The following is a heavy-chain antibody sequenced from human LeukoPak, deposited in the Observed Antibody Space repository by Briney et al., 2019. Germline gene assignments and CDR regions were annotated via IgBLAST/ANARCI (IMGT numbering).Heavy chain of an antibody. D-gene: IGHD4-23*01. J-gene: IGHJ5*02. Sequence: GGSLRLSCAASGFTFSTYTMHWVRQAPGKGLEWVSYISSSSSTIYYADSVKGRFTISRDNAKNSLYLQMNSLRDEDTAVYYCARDGRRWDLQRNWFDPWGQGTLVTVSS. CDR1: GFTFSTYT. V-gene: IGHV3-48*02. CDR3: ARDGRRWDLQRNWFDP. CDR2: ISSSSSTI.